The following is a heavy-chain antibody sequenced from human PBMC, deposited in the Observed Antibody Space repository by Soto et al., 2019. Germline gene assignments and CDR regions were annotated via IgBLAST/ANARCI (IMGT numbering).Heavy chain of an antibody. CDR3: ARRYGGNLDY. J-gene: IGHJ4*02. Sequence: SETLSLTCTVSGGSLSSYYWSWIRQPPGKGLEWIGYIYYSGSTNYNPSLKSRVTISVDTSKNQFSLKLSSVTAADTAVYYCARRYGGNLDYWGQGTLVTVSS. CDR2: IYYSGST. D-gene: IGHD1-26*01. CDR1: GGSLSSYY. V-gene: IGHV4-59*08.